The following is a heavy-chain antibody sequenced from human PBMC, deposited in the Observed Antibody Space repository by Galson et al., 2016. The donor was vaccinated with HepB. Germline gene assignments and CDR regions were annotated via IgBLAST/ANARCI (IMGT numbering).Heavy chain of an antibody. Sequence: SLRLSCAASGFTFEDFAMHWVRQAPGRGLEWVSGLSWNGGNIVYADSVKGRFTISRDNDKNSLYLQMNSLRPEDTAFYYCAKDMRYDMPFALDVWGQGTTVTVSS. CDR1: GFTFEDFA. V-gene: IGHV3-9*01. CDR2: LSWNGGNI. J-gene: IGHJ6*02. D-gene: IGHD3-9*01. CDR3: AKDMRYDMPFALDV.